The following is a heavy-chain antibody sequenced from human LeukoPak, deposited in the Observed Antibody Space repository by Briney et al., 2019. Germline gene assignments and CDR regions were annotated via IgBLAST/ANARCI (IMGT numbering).Heavy chain of an antibody. J-gene: IGHJ4*02. CDR2: ISSDGSNK. V-gene: IGHV3-30*04. Sequence: QPGRSLRLSCAASGFTFSTYAIHWVRQALGKGLEWVAVISSDGSNKYYAGSVKGRLTISRDNSKSTLYLQMNSLRVDDTAVYYCARTYGDYATYFDYWGQGTLVTVSS. CDR1: GFTFSTYA. D-gene: IGHD4-17*01. CDR3: ARTYGDYATYFDY.